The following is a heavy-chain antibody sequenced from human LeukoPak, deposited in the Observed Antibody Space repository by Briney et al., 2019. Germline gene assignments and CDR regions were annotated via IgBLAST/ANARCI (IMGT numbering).Heavy chain of an antibody. CDR3: ARASEGRGYYFDY. CDR2: IKQDGSEK. V-gene: IGHV3-7*01. CDR1: GFTFSSYW. Sequence: GGSLRLSCAASGFTFSSYWMSWVRQAPGKGLEWVANIKQDGSEKYYVDSVKGRFTISRDNAKNSLYLQMNSLRAEDTAVYYCARASEGRGYYFDYWGPGTLVTASS. D-gene: IGHD1-14*01. J-gene: IGHJ4*02.